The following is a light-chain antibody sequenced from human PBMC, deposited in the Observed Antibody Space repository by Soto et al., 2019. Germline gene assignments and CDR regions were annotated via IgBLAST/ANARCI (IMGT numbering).Light chain of an antibody. CDR3: QQYSALPHT. CDR1: QSVTHSF. J-gene: IGKJ2*01. CDR2: GIS. Sequence: ESVLTQSPGTLSLSPGERATLSCRPSQSVTHSFFAWYQQSPGQAPSLLIYGISTRATGIPDRFSGSGSGTDFTLTISRLEPEDFVVYYCQQYSALPHTFGQGTKLEVK. V-gene: IGKV3-20*01.